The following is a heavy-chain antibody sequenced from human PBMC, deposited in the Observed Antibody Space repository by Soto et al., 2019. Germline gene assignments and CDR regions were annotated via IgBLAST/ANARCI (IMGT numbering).Heavy chain of an antibody. Sequence: ASVKVSCKASGYTFTSYDINCVRQATGQGLEWMGWMNPNSGNTGYAQKFQGRVTMTRNTSISTADMELSSLRSEDTAVYYCARWGYSSSWSGYYYYGMDVWGQGTTVTVSS. CDR3: ARWGYSSSWSGYYYYGMDV. CDR1: GYTFTSYD. J-gene: IGHJ6*02. CDR2: MNPNSGNT. V-gene: IGHV1-8*01. D-gene: IGHD6-13*01.